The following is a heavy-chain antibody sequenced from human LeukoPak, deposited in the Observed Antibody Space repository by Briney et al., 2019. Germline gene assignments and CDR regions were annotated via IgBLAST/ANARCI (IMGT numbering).Heavy chain of an antibody. CDR2: IFGSGGSA. CDR1: GFTFSSYA. V-gene: IGHV3-23*01. D-gene: IGHD6-19*01. J-gene: IGHJ4*02. CDR3: GKTTTGYSSGRNPAWPVDY. Sequence: GGSLRLSCTASGFTFSSYAMYWVRQAPGKGLEWASGIFGSGGSAHYADSVKGRFTISRDNSQNTVYLQMNSLRAEDTAVYYCGKTTTGYSSGRNPAWPVDYWGQGTLVTVSS.